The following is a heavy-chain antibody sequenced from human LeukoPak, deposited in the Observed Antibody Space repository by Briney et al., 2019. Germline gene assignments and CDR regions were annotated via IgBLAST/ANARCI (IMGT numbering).Heavy chain of an antibody. J-gene: IGHJ4*02. Sequence: GGSLTLSCAASGFTFSSYGTRWGRHAPGKGLEWVAVISYDGSNKYYADSVKGRFTISRDNSKNTLYLQMNSQMAAHTAVYYCAKWDTPYDYGDYFRVDYWGQGTLVTVPS. CDR2: ISYDGSNK. CDR3: AKWDTPYDYGDYFRVDY. CDR1: GFTFSSYG. D-gene: IGHD4-17*01. V-gene: IGHV3-30*18.